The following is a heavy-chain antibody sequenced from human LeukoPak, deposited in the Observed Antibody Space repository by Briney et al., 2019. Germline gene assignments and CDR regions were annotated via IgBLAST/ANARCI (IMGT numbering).Heavy chain of an antibody. D-gene: IGHD6-13*01. J-gene: IGHJ5*02. CDR2: IHHSGST. V-gene: IGHV4-59*01. CDR3: ARGYSSSWLGGNWFDP. Sequence: SETLSLTCTVSGGSISTYYWSWIRQPPGRGLEWIGYIHHSGSTNYNPSLKSRVTTSVDTSKNQFSLRLSSVTAADTAVYYCARGYSSSWLGGNWFDPWGQGTLVTVSS. CDR1: GGSISTYY.